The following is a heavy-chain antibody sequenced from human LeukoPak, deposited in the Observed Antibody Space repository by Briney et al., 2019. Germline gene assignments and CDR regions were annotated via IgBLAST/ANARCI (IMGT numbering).Heavy chain of an antibody. J-gene: IGHJ5*02. D-gene: IGHD1-14*01. V-gene: IGHV3-30*02. CDR2: IRYDGSNK. CDR1: GFTFSSYG. CDR3: AKDTTPPKAGFDP. Sequence: GGSLRLSCAASGFTFSSYGMHWVRQAPGKGLEWVAFIRYDGSNKYYADSVKGRFTISRDNSRNTLYLQMNSLRAEDTAVYYCAKDTTPPKAGFDPWGQGTLVTVSS.